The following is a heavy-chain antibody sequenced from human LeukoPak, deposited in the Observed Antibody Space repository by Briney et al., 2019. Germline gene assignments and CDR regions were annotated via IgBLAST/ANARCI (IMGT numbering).Heavy chain of an antibody. Sequence: PSETLSLTCTVSGGSISSSDYFWAWIRQPPGKGLEWLGSIEFSGTTYYNPSLRSRVTISEDTSKNQFSLKLGSVTAADTAVYYCARLTRAPQFFDVWGQGTVVTVSS. V-gene: IGHV4-39*01. CDR3: ARLTRAPQFFDV. CDR2: IEFSGTT. D-gene: IGHD5-24*01. J-gene: IGHJ3*01. CDR1: GGSISSSDYF.